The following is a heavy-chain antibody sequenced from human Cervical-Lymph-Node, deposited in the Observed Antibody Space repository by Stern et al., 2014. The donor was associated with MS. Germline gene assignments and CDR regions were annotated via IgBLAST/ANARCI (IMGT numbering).Heavy chain of an antibody. V-gene: IGHV3-9*01. D-gene: IGHD3-22*01. CDR3: VKDKRLEYDSSGYFEY. Sequence: EVQLVESGGGLVQPGRSLRLSCAAFGFMFEDFAMHWVRQVPGKGLEWVSGITWNSRTRGYADSVKGRVTISRDNAKNLLYLEMNSLRREDTATYYCVKDKRLEYDSSGYFEYWGQGTLVTVPS. CDR1: GFMFEDFA. CDR2: ITWNSRTR. J-gene: IGHJ4*02.